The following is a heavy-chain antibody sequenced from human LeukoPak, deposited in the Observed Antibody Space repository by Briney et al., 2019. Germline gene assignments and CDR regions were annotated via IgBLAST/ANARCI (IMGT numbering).Heavy chain of an antibody. Sequence: SVKVSCKASGGTFRSYAISWVRQAPGQGLEWMGGITPMFGTPNYAQKFQGRVRITADESTSTAYMELSSLRSEDTAVYYCAKTLGYCSTTGCYGAFDIWGQGTMVTVSS. CDR1: GGTFRSYA. CDR3: AKTLGYCSTTGCYGAFDI. CDR2: ITPMFGTP. J-gene: IGHJ3*02. D-gene: IGHD2-2*01. V-gene: IGHV1-69*13.